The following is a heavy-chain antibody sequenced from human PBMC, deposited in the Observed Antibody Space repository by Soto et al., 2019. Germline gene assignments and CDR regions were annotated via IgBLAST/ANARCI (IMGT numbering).Heavy chain of an antibody. CDR3: ARGLPAAQRLYYFDY. Sequence: GGSLRLSCAASGFTFSSYSMNWFRQAPGKGLEWVSSISSSSSYIYYADSVKGRFTISRDNAKNSLYLQMNSLRAEDTAVYYCARGLPAAQRLYYFDYWGQGTLVTVSS. V-gene: IGHV3-21*01. CDR1: GFTFSSYS. J-gene: IGHJ4*02. D-gene: IGHD2-2*01. CDR2: ISSSSSYI.